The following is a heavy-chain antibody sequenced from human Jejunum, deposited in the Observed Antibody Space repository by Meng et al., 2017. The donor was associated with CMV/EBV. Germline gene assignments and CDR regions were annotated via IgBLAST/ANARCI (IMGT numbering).Heavy chain of an antibody. Sequence: WVRQAPGKGLEWVSYITNSGSTIYYADSVKGRFTISRDNAKKSLYLQMNNLTAADTAFYYCTKDILYCSGGACTPGNYDYFYGMDVWGQGTTVTVSS. CDR3: TKDILYCSGGACTPGNYDYFYGMDV. D-gene: IGHD2-15*01. J-gene: IGHJ6*02. V-gene: IGHV3-48*03. CDR2: ITNSGSTI.